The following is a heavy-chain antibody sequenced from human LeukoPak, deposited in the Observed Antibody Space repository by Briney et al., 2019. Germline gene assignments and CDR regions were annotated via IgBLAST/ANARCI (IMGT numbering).Heavy chain of an antibody. CDR1: GYTLTELS. D-gene: IGHD3-22*01. CDR3: ARVGNSGSSGSKAFDY. J-gene: IGHJ4*02. CDR2: FDPEDGET. V-gene: IGHV1-24*01. Sequence: GASVKVSCKVSGYTLTELSMHWVRQAPGKGLEWMGGFDPEDGETIYAQKFQGRVTMTEDTSTDTAYMELSSLRSDDTAVYYCARVGNSGSSGSKAFDYWGQGTLVTVSS.